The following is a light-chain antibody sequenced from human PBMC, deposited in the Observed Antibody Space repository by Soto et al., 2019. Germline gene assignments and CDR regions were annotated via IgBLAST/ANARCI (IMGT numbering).Light chain of an antibody. CDR2: DAS. V-gene: IGKV1-5*01. J-gene: IGKJ2*03. CDR1: QSIGIS. CDR3: QQCYSYYS. Sequence: DIQMTQSPSTLSAFVGDRVTITCRASQSIGISLAWLQQKPGKAPTFLIYDASTLESGVPSRFSGGGSGTEFTLTVSSLQPDDSATYYCQQCYSYYSFGQGTKLEIK.